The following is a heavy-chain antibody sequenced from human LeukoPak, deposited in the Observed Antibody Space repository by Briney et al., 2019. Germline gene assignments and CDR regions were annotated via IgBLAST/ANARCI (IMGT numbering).Heavy chain of an antibody. Sequence: SETLSLTCAVYGGSFSGYYWSWIRQPPGKGLEWIGEINHSGSTNYNPSLKSRVTISVDTSKNQFSLKLSSVTAADTAVYYCARSYYYDSSGFDYWGQGTLVTVSS. J-gene: IGHJ4*02. CDR2: INHSGST. CDR1: GGSFSGYY. CDR3: ARSYYYDSSGFDY. D-gene: IGHD3-22*01. V-gene: IGHV4-34*01.